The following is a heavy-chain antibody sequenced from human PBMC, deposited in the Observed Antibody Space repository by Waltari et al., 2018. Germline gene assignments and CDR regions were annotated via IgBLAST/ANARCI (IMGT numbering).Heavy chain of an antibody. CDR1: GFTFSNYN. CDR2: ISTRGSTR. V-gene: IGHV3-48*01. CDR3: ASLSWYFDL. Sequence: EVQLVESGGGLVQPGGSLSLSFAASGFTFSNYNMNWVRQAPGKGLEWVSYISTRGSTRNYADTVKGRFTSSRDNAKNSQYLQMDSLRAEDTAVYYCASLSWYFDLWGRGTLVTVSS. J-gene: IGHJ2*01.